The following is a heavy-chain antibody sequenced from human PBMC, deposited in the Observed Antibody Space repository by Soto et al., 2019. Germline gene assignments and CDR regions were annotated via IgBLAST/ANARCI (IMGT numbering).Heavy chain of an antibody. V-gene: IGHV3-13*01. CDR3: ARGRSFSYDSTPPPMFDP. CDR1: GFAFSTFD. D-gene: IGHD3-10*01. J-gene: IGHJ5*02. CDR2: IGTLSDT. Sequence: GGSLRLSCAGSGFAFSTFDIHWVRQAPGKGLEWVSGIGTLSDTFYAASVQGRFTISRQNAKNSVYLQMNSLRAGDTAFYYCARGRSFSYDSTPPPMFDPWGQGTLVTV.